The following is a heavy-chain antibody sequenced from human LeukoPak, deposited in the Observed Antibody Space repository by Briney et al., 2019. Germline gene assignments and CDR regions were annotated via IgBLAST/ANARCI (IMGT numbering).Heavy chain of an antibody. J-gene: IGHJ4*02. Sequence: GGSLRLSCAASGFTFSSYWMHWVRQAPGKGLVWVSRINRDGSSTSYADSVKGRFTISRDNAKNTLYLQMNSLRAEDTAVYYCARNVLPGYFDYWGQGTLVTVSS. V-gene: IGHV3-74*01. CDR3: ARNVLPGYFDY. CDR1: GFTFSSYW. CDR2: INRDGSST. D-gene: IGHD2-15*01.